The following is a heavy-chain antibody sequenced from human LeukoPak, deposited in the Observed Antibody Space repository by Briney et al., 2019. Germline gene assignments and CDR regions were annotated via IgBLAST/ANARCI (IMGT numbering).Heavy chain of an antibody. CDR1: GFTFSSSA. D-gene: IGHD2-15*01. V-gene: IGHV3-23*01. CDR3: AKQLGYCSDGSCYFPY. CDR2: ISNNGGYT. J-gene: IGHJ4*02. Sequence: GGSLRLSCAASGFTFSSSAMSWVRQAPGKGLEWVSAISNNGGYTYYADSVQGRFTISRDNSKSTLCLQMNSLRAEDTAVYYCAKQLGYCSDGSCYFPYWGQGTQVTLSS.